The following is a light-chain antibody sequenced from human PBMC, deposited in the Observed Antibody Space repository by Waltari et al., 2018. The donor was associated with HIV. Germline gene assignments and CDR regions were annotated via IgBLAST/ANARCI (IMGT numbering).Light chain of an antibody. CDR1: KIGRKS. CDR3: QVWDMDADLPI. CDR2: DDD. V-gene: IGLV3-21*02. J-gene: IGLJ2*01. Sequence: SYVLTQPPSLSVAPGQPATITRGGDKIGRKSVHWYQQKPGQAPILVIFDDDDRPSGIPDVFSGSNSGNTATLTITRVEAGHEADYYCQVWDMDADLPIFGGGTTLTVL.